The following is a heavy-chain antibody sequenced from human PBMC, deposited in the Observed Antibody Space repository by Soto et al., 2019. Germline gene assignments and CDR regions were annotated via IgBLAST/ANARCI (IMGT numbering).Heavy chain of an antibody. CDR2: INHSGGT. J-gene: IGHJ6*02. V-gene: IGHV4-34*01. Sequence: PSETLSLTCAVYGGSFSAYYWSWIRQPPGKGLEWIGEINHSGGTSYNPSLKSRVTISVDTSKSQFSLKLSSVTAADTAVYYCARAATMYYYYYGMDVWGQGTTGTVS. CDR1: GGSFSAYY. CDR3: ARAATMYYYYYGMDV. D-gene: IGHD6-25*01.